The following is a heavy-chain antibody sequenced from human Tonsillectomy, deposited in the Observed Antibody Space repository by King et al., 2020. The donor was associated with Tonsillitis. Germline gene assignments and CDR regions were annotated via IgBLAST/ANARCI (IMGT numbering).Heavy chain of an antibody. CDR1: GFTFSSYA. J-gene: IGHJ4*02. CDR3: AKGNCGGGSCCLDY. CDR2: IRDRGGST. D-gene: IGHD2-15*01. V-gene: IGHV3-23*04. Sequence: EVQLVESGGGLVQPGGSLRLSCAVSGFTFSSYAMGWVRQAPGRGLEWVSVIRDRGGSTYHADSVKGRFTISRANSKNTRYLQMNSLGAEDTAVYYCAKGNCGGGSCCLDYWGQGTLVTVSS.